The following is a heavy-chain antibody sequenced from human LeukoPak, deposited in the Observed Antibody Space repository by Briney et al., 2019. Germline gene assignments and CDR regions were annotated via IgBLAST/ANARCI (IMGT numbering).Heavy chain of an antibody. CDR2: IKEDGSEA. Sequence: PGGSLRLSCAASGFTFNSHWMTWVRQAPGKGLEWVANIKEDGSEAYYVDSVKGRFTISRDNAKNSLFLQMNTLRVEDTAVYYCAREGGGYYYDSWGQGTLVTVSP. CDR3: AREGGGYYYDS. J-gene: IGHJ4*02. CDR1: GFTFNSHW. V-gene: IGHV3-7*01. D-gene: IGHD3-22*01.